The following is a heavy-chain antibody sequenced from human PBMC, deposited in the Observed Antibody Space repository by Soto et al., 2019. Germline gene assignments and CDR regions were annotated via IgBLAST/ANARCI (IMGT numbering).Heavy chain of an antibody. CDR2: VFPGGPT. CDR1: GDPITSYF. CDR3: ARTLSGFTYGSRQFYFDY. J-gene: IGHJ4*02. Sequence: SETLSLTCTVSGDPITSYFWTWLRQPAGKGLEWIGHVFPGGPTSHNSSLKSRVSMSVDTSKNQFSLTLTSVTAADTAVYYCARTLSGFTYGSRQFYFDYWGQGTLVTVS. D-gene: IGHD3-10*01. V-gene: IGHV4-4*07.